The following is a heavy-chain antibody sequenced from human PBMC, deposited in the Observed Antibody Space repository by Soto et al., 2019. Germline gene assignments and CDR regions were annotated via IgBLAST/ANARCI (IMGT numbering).Heavy chain of an antibody. V-gene: IGHV5-51*01. CDR3: ARVTYVLTGYSYYFDY. D-gene: IGHD3-9*01. CDR1: GYSFTSYW. J-gene: IGHJ4*02. Sequence: PGESLKISCKGSGYSFTSYWIGWVRQMPGRGLEWMGIIYPGDSDTRYGPSFQGQVTISADKSISTAYLQWSSLKASDTAMYYCARVTYVLTGYSYYFDYWGQGTLVTVSS. CDR2: IYPGDSDT.